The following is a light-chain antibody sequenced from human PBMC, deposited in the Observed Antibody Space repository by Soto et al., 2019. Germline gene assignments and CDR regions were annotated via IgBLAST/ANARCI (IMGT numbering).Light chain of an antibody. J-gene: IGLJ1*01. Sequence: QSALTQPASVSGSPGQSSTISCTGTSSDVGAYNYVSWYQQHPAKVTKLMIYDVSNRPSGVSDRFSGSKSGNTASLTISGLQAEDEADYYCFSYTSSSTYVFGTGTKLTVL. V-gene: IGLV2-14*01. CDR1: SSDVGAYNY. CDR2: DVS. CDR3: FSYTSSSTYV.